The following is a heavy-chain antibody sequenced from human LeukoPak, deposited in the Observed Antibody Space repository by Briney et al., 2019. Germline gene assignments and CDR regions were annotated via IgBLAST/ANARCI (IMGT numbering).Heavy chain of an antibody. J-gene: IGHJ5*02. CDR1: GDSISNSTYY. V-gene: IGHV4-39*07. CDR2: VYHTGTT. CDR3: ARVQSRLSWFDP. Sequence: SSETLSLTCSVSGDSISNSTYYWGWIRQPPGKGLEWIGTVYHTGTTYYSPSLNSRVTISVDTSKNQFSLKLSSVTAADTAVYYCARVQSRLSWFDPWGQGTLVTISS.